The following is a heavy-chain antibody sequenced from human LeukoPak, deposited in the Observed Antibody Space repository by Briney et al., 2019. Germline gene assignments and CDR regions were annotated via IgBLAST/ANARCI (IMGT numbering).Heavy chain of an antibody. CDR2: INSDGSST. J-gene: IGHJ5*02. Sequence: PGGSLRLSCAASGFTFSSHWMHWVRQAPGKGLVWVSRINSDGSSTSYADSVKGRFTFSRDNAQNTLYLQMNSLRAEDTAVYYCARSVVGRGSWFDPWGQGTLVTVSS. CDR3: ARSVVGRGSWFDP. D-gene: IGHD1-26*01. CDR1: GFTFSSHW. V-gene: IGHV3-74*01.